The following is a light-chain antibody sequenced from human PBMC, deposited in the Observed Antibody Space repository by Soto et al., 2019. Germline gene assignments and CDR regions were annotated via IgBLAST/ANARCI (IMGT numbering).Light chain of an antibody. CDR3: TTFAPGRIYV. V-gene: IGLV2-14*01. J-gene: IGLJ1*01. CDR1: SNDIGEYNY. Sequence: QSALTQPASVSGSPGQSVTISCAGSSNDIGEYNYVSWYQQHPGEAPKVVIYEVSSRPSGSSNRFSGSKSGNTASLTISGLQAEDEADYYCTTFAPGRIYVFGSGTKVTVL. CDR2: EVS.